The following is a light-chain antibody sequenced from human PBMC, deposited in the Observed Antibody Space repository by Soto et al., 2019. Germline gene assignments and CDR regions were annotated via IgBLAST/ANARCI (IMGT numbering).Light chain of an antibody. CDR3: QQRSNWPWT. Sequence: EIVMTQSPATLSVSPGERATLSCRASQSVSSNLARYQQKPGQAPRLLISGASTRATGIPASFSGSGSGTDFALTISSLEPEDFAVYYCQQRSNWPWTFGQGTKVDI. V-gene: IGKV3-15*01. CDR1: QSVSSN. CDR2: GAS. J-gene: IGKJ1*01.